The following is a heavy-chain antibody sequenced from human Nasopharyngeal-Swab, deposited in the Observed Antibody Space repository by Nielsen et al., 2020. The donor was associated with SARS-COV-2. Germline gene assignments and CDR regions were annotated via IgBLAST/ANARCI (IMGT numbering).Heavy chain of an antibody. V-gene: IGHV3-7*03. D-gene: IGHD1-26*01. J-gene: IGHJ5*01. Sequence: GESLKISCAASGFTFSSYGMHWVRQAPGKGLEWVANIKQDGSEQKYVDSVKGRFTISRDNAKNSLFLQMNSLRGDDTAIYYCARGGSWFDSWGPGTLVTVSS. CDR3: ARGGSWFDS. CDR1: GFTFSSYG. CDR2: IKQDGSEQ.